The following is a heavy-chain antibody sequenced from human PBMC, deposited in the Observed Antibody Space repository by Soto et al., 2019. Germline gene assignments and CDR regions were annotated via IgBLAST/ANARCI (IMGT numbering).Heavy chain of an antibody. J-gene: IGHJ6*02. CDR1: GFTVSSNY. CDR3: ARERTTRPLYYYYGMDV. CDR2: IYSGGST. V-gene: IGHV3-53*01. Sequence: PGGSLRLSCAASGFTVSSNYMSWVRQAPGKGLEWVSVIYSGGSTYYADSVKGRFTISRDNSKNTLYLQMNSLRAEDTAVYYCARERTTRPLYYYYGMDVWGQGTTVTVSS. D-gene: IGHD1-7*01.